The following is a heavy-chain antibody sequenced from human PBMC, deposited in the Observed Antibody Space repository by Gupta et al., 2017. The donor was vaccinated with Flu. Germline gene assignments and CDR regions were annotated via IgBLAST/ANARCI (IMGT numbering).Heavy chain of an antibody. V-gene: IGHV3-23*01. D-gene: IGHD3-22*01. CDR2: SLVAGGT. J-gene: IGHJ4*02. CDR3: AKGHTMIDFGS. Sequence: EVQLLESGGGLVQPGGSLGLSCAVSGFTFSSYAMTWVRQATGKGLGWVSASLVAGGTYYADSVKGRFTISRDNSKNTLFLQMSSLRDEDTAVYYCAKGHTMIDFGSGGQGTLVTVSS. CDR1: GFTFSSYA.